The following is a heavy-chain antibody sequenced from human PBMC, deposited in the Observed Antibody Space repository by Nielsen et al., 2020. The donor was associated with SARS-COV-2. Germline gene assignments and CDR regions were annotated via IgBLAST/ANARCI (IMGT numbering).Heavy chain of an antibody. CDR2: ISWNGGDT. CDR3: IRAGTYNYGLAY. D-gene: IGHD5-18*01. J-gene: IGHJ4*02. CDR1: GFRLDDYG. Sequence: GESLKISCAAAGFRLDDYGMIWVRQAPGKGLEWVAGISWNGGDTNYADSVKGRFTISRDNAANTLSLQMRSLRAEDTAVYFCIRAGTYNYGLAYWGQGVLVKVSS. V-gene: IGHV3-20*04.